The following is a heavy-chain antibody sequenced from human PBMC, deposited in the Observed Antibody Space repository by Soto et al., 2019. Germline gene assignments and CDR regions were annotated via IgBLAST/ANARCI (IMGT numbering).Heavy chain of an antibody. CDR2: IIPIFGTA. CDR1: GGTLSSYA. V-gene: IGHV1-69*12. J-gene: IGHJ6*02. D-gene: IGHD5-12*01. Sequence: QVQLVQSGAEVKKPGSSVKVSCKASGGTLSSYAISWVRQAPGRGLEWMGGIIPIFGTANYAQKFQGRVTITADESMSTAYMELSSLRSEDTAVYYCARARWLQTEYYYYYGMDVWGQGTTVTVSS. CDR3: ARARWLQTEYYYYYGMDV.